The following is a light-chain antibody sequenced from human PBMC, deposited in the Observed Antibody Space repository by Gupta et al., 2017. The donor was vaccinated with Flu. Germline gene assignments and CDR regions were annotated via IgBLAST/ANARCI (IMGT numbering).Light chain of an antibody. J-gene: IGKJ2*01. CDR3: QQYKICYPET. Sequence: TTLSAVVGDRVTVTGRASQDIVSWLAWYQQKPGKAPNLLIYDASTLQSGVPSRFSGSGSWTGFTLTINSLQPDEFSTYYCQQYKICYPETFGHGTKLEI. V-gene: IGKV1-5*01. CDR2: DAS. CDR1: QDIVSW.